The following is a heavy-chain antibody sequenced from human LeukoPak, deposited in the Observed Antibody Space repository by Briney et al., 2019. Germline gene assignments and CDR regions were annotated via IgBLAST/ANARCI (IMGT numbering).Heavy chain of an antibody. J-gene: IGHJ4*02. D-gene: IGHD3-22*01. Sequence: GGSLRLSCAASGFTFSSYGMHWVRQAPGKGLEWVAVISYDGSNKYYADSVKGRFTISRDNSKNTLYLQMNSLRAEDTAVYYCAPYDSSGYYYGYWGQGTLVTVSS. V-gene: IGHV3-30*03. CDR3: APYDSSGYYYGY. CDR1: GFTFSSYG. CDR2: ISYDGSNK.